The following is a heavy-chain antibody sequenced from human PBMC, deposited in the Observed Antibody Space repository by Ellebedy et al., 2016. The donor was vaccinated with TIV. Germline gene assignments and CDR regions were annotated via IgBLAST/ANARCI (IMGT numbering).Heavy chain of an antibody. Sequence: GESLKISXVGSGFTFSSHGMNWVRQAPGKGLEWLSFITTNGTIMEYADSVRGRFTISRDNAKNSLYLQMSSLRDEDTAVYYCTTDYYDNSGYRMLGGYWGQGTLVTVSS. D-gene: IGHD3-22*01. CDR2: ITTNGTIM. CDR1: GFTFSSHG. CDR3: TTDYYDNSGYRMLGGY. V-gene: IGHV3-48*02. J-gene: IGHJ4*02.